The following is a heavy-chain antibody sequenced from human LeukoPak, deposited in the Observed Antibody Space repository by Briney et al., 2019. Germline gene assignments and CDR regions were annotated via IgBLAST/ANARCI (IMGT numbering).Heavy chain of an antibody. V-gene: IGHV4-4*02. Sequence: PSETLSLTCAVSGGSISSSNWWSWVRQPPGKGLEWIGEIYHSGSTNYNPSLKSRVTISVDKSKNQSSLKLSSVTAADTAVYYCARDSSGYSSGWYYYYYMDVWGKGTTVTISS. J-gene: IGHJ6*03. CDR3: ARDSSGYSSGWYYYYYMDV. CDR2: IYHSGST. D-gene: IGHD6-19*01. CDR1: GGSISSSNW.